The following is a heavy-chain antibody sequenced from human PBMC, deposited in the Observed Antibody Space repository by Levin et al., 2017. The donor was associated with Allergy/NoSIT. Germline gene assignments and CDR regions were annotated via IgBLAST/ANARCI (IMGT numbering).Heavy chain of an antibody. CDR3: ASKAQQQGGSDWVFSSRGWYYFDY. CDR1: GFTVSSNY. CDR2: IYSGGST. Sequence: GGSLRLSCAASGFTVSSNYMSWVRQAPGKGLEWVSVIYSGGSTYYADSVKGRFTISRDNSKNTLYLQMNSLRAEDTAVYYCASKAQQQGGSDWVFSSRGWYYFDYWGQGTLVTVSS. J-gene: IGHJ4*02. V-gene: IGHV3-66*01. D-gene: IGHD6-19*01.